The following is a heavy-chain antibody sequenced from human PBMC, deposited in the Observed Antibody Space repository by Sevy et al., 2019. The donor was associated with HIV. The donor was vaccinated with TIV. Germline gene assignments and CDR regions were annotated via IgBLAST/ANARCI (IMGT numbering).Heavy chain of an antibody. CDR1: GFTFINAW. CDR2: IKSKGGGGTI. Sequence: GGSLRLSCAASGFTFINAWMNWVRQAPGKGLEWVGRIKSKGGGGTIDYAAPVKGRFSISRDDSKNTLYLQMNSLKIGDTALHYCTWGHDYYYGMDVWGQGTTVTVSS. D-gene: IGHD3-16*01. J-gene: IGHJ6*02. V-gene: IGHV3-15*07. CDR3: TWGHDYYYGMDV.